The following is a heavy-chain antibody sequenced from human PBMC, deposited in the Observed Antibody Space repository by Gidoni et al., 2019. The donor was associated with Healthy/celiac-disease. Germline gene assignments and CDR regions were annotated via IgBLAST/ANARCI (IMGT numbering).Heavy chain of an antibody. Sequence: QVQLVQSGAVVKKPGSSVKVSCKASGGTFSSYAISGVRQAPGQGLEWMGRIIPILGIANYAQKFQGRVTITADKSTSTAYMELSSLRSEDTAVYYCARGLNPYDRDAFDIWGQGTMVTVSS. CDR1: GGTFSSYA. CDR3: ARGLNPYDRDAFDI. CDR2: IIPILGIA. D-gene: IGHD3-22*01. V-gene: IGHV1-69*04. J-gene: IGHJ3*02.